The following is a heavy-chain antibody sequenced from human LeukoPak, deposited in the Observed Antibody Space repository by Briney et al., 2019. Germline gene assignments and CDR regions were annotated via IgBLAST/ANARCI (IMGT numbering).Heavy chain of an antibody. CDR2: ISAYNGNT. V-gene: IGHV1-18*01. CDR1: GYTFTSYG. D-gene: IGHD1-1*01. CDR3: ARNQLDTSYYYYGMDV. J-gene: IGHJ6*02. Sequence: ASVNVSCKASGYTFTSYGISGVRQSPGQGHERMGWISAYNGNTNYAQKLQGRVTMTTDTSTSTAYMELRSLRSDDTAVYYCARNQLDTSYYYYGMDVWGQGTTVTVSS.